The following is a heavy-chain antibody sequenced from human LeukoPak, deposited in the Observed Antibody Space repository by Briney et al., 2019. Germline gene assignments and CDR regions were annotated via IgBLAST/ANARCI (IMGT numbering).Heavy chain of an antibody. D-gene: IGHD6-13*01. V-gene: IGHV1-2*02. Sequence: ASVKVSCKASGYTFTDYYIHWVRQAPGQGLEWVGWINPNSGGTNYAQKFEGRVTMTRDTSITTGYMGLSSLTSDDTAVYYCARAHSSLRLYHFDYWGQGTLVTVSS. J-gene: IGHJ4*02. CDR3: ARAHSSLRLYHFDY. CDR2: INPNSGGT. CDR1: GYTFTDYY.